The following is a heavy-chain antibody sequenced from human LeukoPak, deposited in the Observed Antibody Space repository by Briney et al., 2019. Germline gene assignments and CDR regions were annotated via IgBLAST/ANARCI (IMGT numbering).Heavy chain of an antibody. CDR3: ARGCSAGTPHNWFDP. Sequence: SETLSLTCAVSGGSISSTNWWNWVRQPPEKGLEWIGEIYHRGSTNYNPSLKSRVTISVDTSKNQFSLKLSSVTAADTAVYYCARGCSAGTPHNWFDPWGQGTLVTVSS. CDR2: IYHRGST. D-gene: IGHD6-13*01. J-gene: IGHJ5*02. CDR1: GGSISSTNW. V-gene: IGHV4-4*02.